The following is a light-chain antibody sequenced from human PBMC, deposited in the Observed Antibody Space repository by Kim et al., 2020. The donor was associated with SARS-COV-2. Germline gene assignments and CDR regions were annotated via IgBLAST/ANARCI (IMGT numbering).Light chain of an antibody. CDR3: QQYGSSPT. CDR2: GAS. CDR1: QSVSGSY. V-gene: IGKV3-20*01. Sequence: LSPGERATLSCRASQSVSGSYLAWYKQKPGQAPRLLIYGASSRATGIPDRFSGSGSGTDFTLTISRLETEEFAVYYCQQYGSSPTFGGGTKVDIK. J-gene: IGKJ4*01.